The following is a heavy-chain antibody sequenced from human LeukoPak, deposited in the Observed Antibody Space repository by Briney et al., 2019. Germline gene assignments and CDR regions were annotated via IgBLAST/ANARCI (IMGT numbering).Heavy chain of an antibody. CDR3: ARSSHRDGDTFDY. J-gene: IGHJ4*02. D-gene: IGHD3-10*01. CDR2: ISAYNGDT. Sequence: GASVKVSCKASGYSFSSYGISWVRQAPGQGLEWMGWISAYNGDTHYAQKFQGRVTMTTDPSTTTAYMELRSLRSDDTAVYYCARSSHRDGDTFDYWGQGTLVTVSS. V-gene: IGHV1-18*01. CDR1: GYSFSSYG.